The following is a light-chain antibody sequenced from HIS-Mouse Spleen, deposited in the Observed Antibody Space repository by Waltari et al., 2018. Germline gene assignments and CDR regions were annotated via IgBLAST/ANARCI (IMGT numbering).Light chain of an antibody. J-gene: IGKJ4*01. CDR1: QGISSW. CDR2: AAS. CDR3: QQANSFPPLT. V-gene: IGKV1-12*01. Sequence: DIQMTQSPSSVSASVGARVTITCRASQGISSWLARYQQKPGKAPKLLSYAASSLQSGVPSRFSGSGSGTDFTLTISSLQPEDFATYYCQQANSFPPLTFGGGTKVEIK.